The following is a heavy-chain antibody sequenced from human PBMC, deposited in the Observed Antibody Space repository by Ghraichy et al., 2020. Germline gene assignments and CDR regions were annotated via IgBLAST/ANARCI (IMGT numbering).Heavy chain of an antibody. D-gene: IGHD1-26*01. V-gene: IGHV1-69*13. CDR3: ARDWVGASGSYSSSALWY. CDR1: GGTFSSYA. CDR2: IIPIFGTA. Sequence: SVKVSCKASGGTFSSYAISWVRQAPGQGLEWMGGIIPIFGTANYAQKFQGRVTITADESTSTAYMELSSLRSEDTAVYYCARDWVGASGSYSSSALWYWVQGTLVTVSS. J-gene: IGHJ4*02.